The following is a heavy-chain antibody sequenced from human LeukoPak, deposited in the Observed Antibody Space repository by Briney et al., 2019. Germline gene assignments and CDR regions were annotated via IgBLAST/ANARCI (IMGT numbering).Heavy chain of an antibody. D-gene: IGHD3-10*01. CDR2: IYYSGST. Sequence: PSQTLSLTCTVSGGSISSGSYYWSWIRQPPGKGLEWIGYIYYSGSTNYNPSLKSRVTVSVDTSKNQFSLKLSSVTAADTAVYYCARGVGVRGVTYDAFDIWGQGTMVTVSS. V-gene: IGHV4-61*01. J-gene: IGHJ3*02. CDR3: ARGVGVRGVTYDAFDI. CDR1: GGSISSGSYY.